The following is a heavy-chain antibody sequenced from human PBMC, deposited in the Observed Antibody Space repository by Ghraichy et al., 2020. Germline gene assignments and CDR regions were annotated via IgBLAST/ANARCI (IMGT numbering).Heavy chain of an antibody. J-gene: IGHJ6*02. D-gene: IGHD3-3*01. CDR2: IKQDGSEK. Sequence: GGSLRLSCAASGFTFSSYWMSWVRQAPGKGLEWVANIKQDGSEKYYVDSVKGRFTISRDNAKNSLYLQMNSLRAEDTAVYYCARIGLYYDFWSGSMNYYGMDVWGQGTTVTVSS. CDR3: ARIGLYYDFWSGSMNYYGMDV. V-gene: IGHV3-7*04. CDR1: GFTFSSYW.